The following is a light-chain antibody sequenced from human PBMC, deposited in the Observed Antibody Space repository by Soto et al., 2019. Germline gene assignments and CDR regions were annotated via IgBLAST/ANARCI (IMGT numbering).Light chain of an antibody. CDR1: QSITNY. CDR2: SAS. V-gene: IGKV1-39*01. CDR3: QQSYSTSLT. J-gene: IGKJ2*01. Sequence: DIQMTQSPSSLSASVGDRVTITCRADQSITNYLNWYQQKPGQAPKLLIYSASSLKSGVPSRFSGSGSETDFSLTISGLQPKDFTPYYCQQSYSTSLTFGQGTKLEIK.